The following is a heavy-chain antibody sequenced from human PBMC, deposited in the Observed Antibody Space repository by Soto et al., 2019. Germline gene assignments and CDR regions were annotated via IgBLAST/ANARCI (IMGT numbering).Heavy chain of an antibody. Sequence: PSETLSLTCAVYGGSFSGYYWSWIRQPPGKGLEWIGEINHSGKTNYNPSLKRRVTISADTFKIQFSLKLTFVTAAYTAVYYCSRQARYYDTLTGYFRPAGLDYWGQGTLVTVSS. J-gene: IGHJ4*02. CDR1: GGSFSGYY. D-gene: IGHD3-9*01. CDR3: SRQARYYDTLTGYFRPAGLDY. CDR2: INHSGKT. V-gene: IGHV4-34*01.